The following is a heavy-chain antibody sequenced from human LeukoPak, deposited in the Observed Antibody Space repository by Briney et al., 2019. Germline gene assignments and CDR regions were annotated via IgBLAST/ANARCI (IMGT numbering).Heavy chain of an antibody. CDR3: ARDLGQYYDTSDNWFDP. V-gene: IGHV3-21*01. CDR2: ISGSSSFI. D-gene: IGHD3-22*01. Sequence: GGSLRLSCTVSGSTFSHDAMNWVRQAPGKGLEWVASISGSSSFIHYADSLKGRLTISRDNAKNTLNLQMNSLRAEDTAVYYCARDLGQYYDTSDNWFDPWGQGTLVTVSS. J-gene: IGHJ5*02. CDR1: GSTFSHDA.